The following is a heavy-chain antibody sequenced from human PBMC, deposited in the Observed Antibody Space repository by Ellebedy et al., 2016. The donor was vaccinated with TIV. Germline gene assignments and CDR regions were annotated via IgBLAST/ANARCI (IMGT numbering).Heavy chain of an antibody. J-gene: IGHJ5*02. CDR3: ARAPPNSSGWYKGYNWFDP. V-gene: IGHV4-59*01. Sequence: GSLRLSXTVSGGSISSYYWSWIRQPPGKGLEWIGYIYYSGSTNYNPSLKSRVTISVDTSKNQFSLKLSSVTAADTAVYYCARAPPNSSGWYKGYNWFDPWGQGTLVTVSS. CDR2: IYYSGST. CDR1: GGSISSYY. D-gene: IGHD6-19*01.